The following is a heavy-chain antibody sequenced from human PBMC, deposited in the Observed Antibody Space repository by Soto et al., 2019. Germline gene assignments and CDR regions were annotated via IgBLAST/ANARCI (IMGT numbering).Heavy chain of an antibody. CDR3: ARMYYYDGSGYHYDGNDY. V-gene: IGHV4-34*01. J-gene: IGHJ4*02. CDR1: GGSFSGHY. D-gene: IGHD3-22*01. CDR2: INHIGST. Sequence: QVQLQQWGAGLLKPSETLSLTCAVYGGSFSGHYWSWIRQPPGKGLEWIGEINHIGSTNYNPSLKSRVTISVDTSKQQFSLKLGSVTAADTALYYCARMYYYDGSGYHYDGNDYWGQGTLVTVSS.